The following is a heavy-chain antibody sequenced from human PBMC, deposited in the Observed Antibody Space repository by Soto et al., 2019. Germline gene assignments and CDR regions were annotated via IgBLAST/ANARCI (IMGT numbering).Heavy chain of an antibody. CDR2: ISAYNGNT. J-gene: IGHJ6*02. D-gene: IGHD3-3*01. V-gene: IGHV1-18*01. CDR1: GYTFSSYG. CDR3: ARDREGFWSGILDVYGMDV. Sequence: QVQLVQSGAEVKKPGASVEVSCKASGYTFSSYGISWVRQAPGQGLEWMGWISAYNGNTNYSQKLQGRVTMTTDTTTNTASMASRSLRSDDTAVYYWARDREGFWSGILDVYGMDVWGQGTTVTVSS.